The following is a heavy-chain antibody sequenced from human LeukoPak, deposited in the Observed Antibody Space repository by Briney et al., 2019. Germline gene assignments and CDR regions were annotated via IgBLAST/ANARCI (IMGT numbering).Heavy chain of an antibody. CDR3: ARYIWGSYPTFEDY. D-gene: IGHD3-16*02. CDR1: GGSISSYY. V-gene: IGHV4-59*01. Sequence: PETLSLTCTVSGGSISSYYWSWIRQPPGKGLEWIGYIYYSGSTNYNPSLKSRVTISVDTSKNQFSLKLSSVTAADTAVYYCARYIWGSYPTFEDYWGQGTLVTVSS. J-gene: IGHJ4*02. CDR2: IYYSGST.